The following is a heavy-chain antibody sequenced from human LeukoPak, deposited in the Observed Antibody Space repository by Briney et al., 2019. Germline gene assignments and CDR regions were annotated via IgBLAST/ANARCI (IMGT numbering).Heavy chain of an antibody. CDR3: ARETGVAAAFDY. Sequence: ASVTVSCKASGYTFTGYYMHWVRQAPGQGLEWMGWINPNSGGTNYAQKFQGRVTMTRDTSISTAYMELSRLRSDDTAVYYCARETGVAAAFDYWGQGTLVTVSS. D-gene: IGHD6-13*01. V-gene: IGHV1-2*02. J-gene: IGHJ4*02. CDR1: GYTFTGYY. CDR2: INPNSGGT.